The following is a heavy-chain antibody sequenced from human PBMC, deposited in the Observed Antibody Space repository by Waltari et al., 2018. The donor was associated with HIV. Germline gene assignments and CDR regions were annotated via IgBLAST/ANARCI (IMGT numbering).Heavy chain of an antibody. CDR2: FWSDGAEI. CDR1: GVTFRHFS. Sequence: QVQLVESGGGVVQPGTSLTPPCAVSGVTFRHFSFHWVRQSTGKGLEWLAVFWSDGAEISYADSVKGRFTVSKDSSQKTLYLHLTSLRAEDTALYYCARGYSSSRWIPLYHWGRGTLVTVSS. V-gene: IGHV3-33*01. J-gene: IGHJ4*02. CDR3: ARGYSSSRWIPLYH. D-gene: IGHD6-6*01.